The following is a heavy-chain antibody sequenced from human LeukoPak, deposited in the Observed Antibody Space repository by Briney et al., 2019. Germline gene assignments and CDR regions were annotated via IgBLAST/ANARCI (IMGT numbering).Heavy chain of an antibody. CDR1: GGSISSYY. D-gene: IGHD3-9*01. CDR3: AREGEAYDILTGYYKGILFDY. CDR2: IYTSGST. Sequence: SETLSLTCTVSGGSISSYYWSWIRQPAGKGLEWIGRIYTSGSTNYNPSLKSRVTMSVDTSKNQFSLKLSSVTAADTAVYYCAREGEAYDILTGYYKGILFDYWGQGTPVTVSS. V-gene: IGHV4-4*07. J-gene: IGHJ4*02.